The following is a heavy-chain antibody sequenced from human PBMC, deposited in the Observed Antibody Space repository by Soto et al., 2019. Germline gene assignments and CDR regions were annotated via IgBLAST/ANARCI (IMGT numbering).Heavy chain of an antibody. Sequence: GSLRLSCAASGFTFRSYAMSWVRQAPGKGLEWVSAISGSGGSTYYADSVKGRFTISRDNSKNTLYLQMNSLRAEDTAVYYCAKGIVYYYDSSGYFAYWGQGTLVTVSS. D-gene: IGHD3-22*01. CDR2: ISGSGGST. J-gene: IGHJ4*02. V-gene: IGHV3-23*01. CDR3: AKGIVYYYDSSGYFAY. CDR1: GFTFRSYA.